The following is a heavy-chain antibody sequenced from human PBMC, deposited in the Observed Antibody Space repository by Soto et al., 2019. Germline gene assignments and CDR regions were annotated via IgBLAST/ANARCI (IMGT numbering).Heavy chain of an antibody. CDR2: ISGSGGRT. V-gene: IGHV3-23*01. Sequence: CAASGFTFSGYAMSWVRQSPGKVLEWVSAISGSGGRTYYAYSVKGLFTISRDNSKNTLYLQMNSLRAEDTAVYYCAKLRYRFDIWGQGTMVTVSS. CDR1: GFTFSGYA. D-gene: IGHD3-9*01. CDR3: AKLRYRFDI. J-gene: IGHJ3*02.